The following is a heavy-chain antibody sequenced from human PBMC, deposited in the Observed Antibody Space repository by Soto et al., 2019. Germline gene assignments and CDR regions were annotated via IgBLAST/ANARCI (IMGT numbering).Heavy chain of an antibody. Sequence: QVQLQESGPGLVKPSQTLSLTCTVSGGSISSVGYYWSWIRQHPGKGLEWIGYIYYIGSTHYNPSRESRVSISVDTSKHTFSLNLGSVTAAYTAMYYFARVDSNGFYLGACDIWGQGTMVTVSS. D-gene: IGHD3-22*01. CDR2: IYYIGST. V-gene: IGHV4-31*03. J-gene: IGHJ3*02. CDR1: GGSISSVGYY. CDR3: ARVDSNGFYLGACDI.